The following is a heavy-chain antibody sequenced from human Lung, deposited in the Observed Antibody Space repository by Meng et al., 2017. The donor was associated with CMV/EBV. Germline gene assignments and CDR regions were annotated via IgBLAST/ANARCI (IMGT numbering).Heavy chain of an antibody. CDR2: ININTGNP. CDR1: GYTFTSSS. Sequence: VQLVQSGSEFTKHGDSVKVSCQAAGYTFTSSSMNWVRHAPGQGLEWMGWININTGNPTYAKGFTGRFVFSLDTSVSTAYLQIDSLKADDTAVYYCARGNGWRFDYWGQGTLVTVSS. D-gene: IGHD6-19*01. V-gene: IGHV7-4-1*01. J-gene: IGHJ4*02. CDR3: ARGNGWRFDY.